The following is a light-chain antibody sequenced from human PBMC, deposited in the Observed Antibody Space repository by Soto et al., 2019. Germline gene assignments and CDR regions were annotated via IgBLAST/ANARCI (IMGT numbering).Light chain of an antibody. CDR3: QQTYSTPIT. J-gene: IGKJ5*01. V-gene: IGKV1-39*01. CDR2: AAS. Sequence: DIQMTQSPSSLSASVGDRVTITCRASQSISNYLNWYQQKPGKAPRLLIYAASSLQSGVPSRFSSSGSETDLHLTISSLQPEDFATYYCQQTYSTPITFGQGTLLDIK. CDR1: QSISNY.